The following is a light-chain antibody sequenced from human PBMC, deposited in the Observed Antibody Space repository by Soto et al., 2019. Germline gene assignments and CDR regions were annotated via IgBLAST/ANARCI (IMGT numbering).Light chain of an antibody. Sequence: EIVMTQSPATLSVSPGERATLSCRASQSVSMNLAWYQQKPGQAPRLLIYGASTRETGIPAMFSGSGAGTEFTRTISSLQSEDFPVYYCQQYNNWTPTFGQGTKVDIK. J-gene: IGKJ1*01. CDR2: GAS. CDR3: QQYNNWTPT. V-gene: IGKV3-15*01. CDR1: QSVSMN.